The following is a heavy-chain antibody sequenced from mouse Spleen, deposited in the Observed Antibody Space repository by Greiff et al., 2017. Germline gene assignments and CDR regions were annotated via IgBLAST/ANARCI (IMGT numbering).Heavy chain of an antibody. Sequence: QVQLQQSGPELVKPGASVKISCKASGYSFTSYYIHWVKQRPGQGLEWIGWIYPGSGNTKYNEKFKGKATLTADTSSSTAYMQLSSLTSEDSAVYYCARGGGDHFDVWGAGTTVTVSS. CDR1: GYSFTSYY. V-gene: IGHV1-66*01. CDR2: IYPGSGNT. CDR3: ARGGGDHFDV. D-gene: IGHD3-3*01. J-gene: IGHJ1*01.